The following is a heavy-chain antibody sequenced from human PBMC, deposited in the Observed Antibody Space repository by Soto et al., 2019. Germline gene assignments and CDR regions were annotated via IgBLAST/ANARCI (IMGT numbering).Heavy chain of an antibody. D-gene: IGHD6-19*01. J-gene: IGHJ6*02. CDR1: GFTFSSYA. CDR2: ISGSGGST. CDR3: AKDPDFAVAGTNYYYGMDV. V-gene: IGHV3-23*01. Sequence: GGSLRLSCAASGFTFSSYAMSWVRQAPGKGLGWVSAISGSGGSTYYADSVKGRFTISRDNSKNTLYLQMNSLRAEDTAVYYCAKDPDFAVAGTNYYYGMDVWGQGTTVTVSS.